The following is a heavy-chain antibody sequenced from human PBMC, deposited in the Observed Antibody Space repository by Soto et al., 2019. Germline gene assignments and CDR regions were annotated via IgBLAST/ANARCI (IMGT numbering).Heavy chain of an antibody. CDR1: GGSISSYY. CDR2: IYYSGST. J-gene: IGHJ4*02. V-gene: IGHV4-59*08. D-gene: IGHD3-3*01. CDR3: ARRLEWDGFDY. Sequence: SETLSLTCTVSGGSISSYYWSWIRQPPGKGLEWIGYIYYSGSTNYNPSLKSRVTISVDTSKNQFSLKLSSVTAADTAVYYCARRLEWDGFDYWGQGTLVTVS.